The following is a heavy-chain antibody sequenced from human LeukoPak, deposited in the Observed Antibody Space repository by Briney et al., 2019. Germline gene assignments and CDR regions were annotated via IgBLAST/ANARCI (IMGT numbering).Heavy chain of an antibody. Sequence: GESLKISCKGSGYSFTSYWIGWVRQMPGKGLEWMGIIYPGDSDTRYSPSFQGQVTISADKSISTAYLQWSSLKASDTAMFYCARSPKNVAYNSGSDYFDFWGQGTLVTVSS. J-gene: IGHJ4*02. V-gene: IGHV5-51*01. CDR2: IYPGDSDT. D-gene: IGHD5-12*01. CDR1: GYSFTSYW. CDR3: ARSPKNVAYNSGSDYFDF.